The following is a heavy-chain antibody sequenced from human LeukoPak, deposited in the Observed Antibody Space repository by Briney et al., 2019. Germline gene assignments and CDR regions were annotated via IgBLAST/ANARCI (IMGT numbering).Heavy chain of an antibody. J-gene: IGHJ4*02. CDR3: SRITTNGYFEY. Sequence: GGALRLSCAASGFTFSSFWMGWVRQAPGKGLEWVASIRWDDERHHVDSVTGRFSVSRDNAKNSLYLQMNSLRAEDTAVYFCSRITTNGYFEYWGQGALVTVSS. CDR1: GFTFSSFW. D-gene: IGHD1-1*01. CDR2: IRWDDER. V-gene: IGHV3-7*01.